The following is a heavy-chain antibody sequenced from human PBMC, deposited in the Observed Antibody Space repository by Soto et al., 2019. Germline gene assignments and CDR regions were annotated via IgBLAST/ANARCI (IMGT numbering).Heavy chain of an antibody. Sequence: QVQLVESGGGVVQPGTSLRLSCAPSGFTFSSYGMHWVRQAPGKGLEWVAVIWYDGSKPYYADSVKGRFTISRDNSKNTLYLQMDSLRAADTAVYYCAREPVVTNYYFDYWGQGTLVTVSS. CDR2: IWYDGSKP. CDR3: AREPVVTNYYFDY. CDR1: GFTFSSYG. D-gene: IGHD2-15*01. V-gene: IGHV3-33*01. J-gene: IGHJ4*02.